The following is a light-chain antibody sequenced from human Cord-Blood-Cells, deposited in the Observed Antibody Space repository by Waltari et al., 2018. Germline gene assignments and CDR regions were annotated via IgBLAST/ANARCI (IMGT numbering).Light chain of an antibody. CDR2: DVS. J-gene: IGLJ3*02. Sequence: QSALTQPRSVSGSPGQSVTISCTGTSSDVGGYNYLSWYQHHPGKAPKLMIYDVSKRPSGVPDRFSGSKSGNTASLTISGLQAEDEADYYCCSYAGSYTWVFGGGTKLTVL. CDR3: CSYAGSYTWV. V-gene: IGLV2-11*01. CDR1: SSDVGGYNY.